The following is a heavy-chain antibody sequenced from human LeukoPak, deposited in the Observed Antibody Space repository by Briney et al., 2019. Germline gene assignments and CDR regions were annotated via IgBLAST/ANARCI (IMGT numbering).Heavy chain of an antibody. V-gene: IGHV1-8*01. CDR2: MNPNSGNT. J-gene: IGHJ4*02. D-gene: IGHD4-23*01. Sequence: ASVKVSCKASGYTFTSYDINWVRQATGQGLEWMGWMNPNSGNTGYAQKFQGRVTMIRNTSISTAYMELSSLRSEDTAVYYCARVYRQLRPYYFDYWGQGTLVTVSS. CDR1: GYTFTSYD. CDR3: ARVYRQLRPYYFDY.